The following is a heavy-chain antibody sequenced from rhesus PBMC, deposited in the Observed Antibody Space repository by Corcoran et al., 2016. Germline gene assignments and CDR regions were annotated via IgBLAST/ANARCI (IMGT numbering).Heavy chain of an antibody. CDR1: GGSISSSY. V-gene: IGHV4-169*02. Sequence: QLQLQESGPGLVKPSETLSVTCAVSGGSISSSYWSWIRQAPGKGLEWIGDIYGSGSTTNYNPSLKSRVTLSVDTSKNQLSLKLSSVTTADTAVYYCARDWHSGLDYWGQGVLVTVSS. CDR2: IYGSGSTT. D-gene: IGHD2-33*01. CDR3: ARDWHSGLDY. J-gene: IGHJ4*01.